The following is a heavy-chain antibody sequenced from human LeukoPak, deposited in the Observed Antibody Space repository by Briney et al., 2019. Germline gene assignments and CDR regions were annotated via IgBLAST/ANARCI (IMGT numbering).Heavy chain of an antibody. CDR3: ARSFTFGGVIVAGDAFDI. D-gene: IGHD3-16*02. J-gene: IGHJ3*02. CDR1: GGSISSYY. Sequence: SETLSLTCTVSGGSISSYYWSWIRQPPGKGLEWIGYIYYSGSTHYNPSLKSRVTISVDTSKNQFSLKLSSVTAADTAVYYCARSFTFGGVIVAGDAFDIWGQGTMVTVSS. V-gene: IGHV4-59*01. CDR2: IYYSGST.